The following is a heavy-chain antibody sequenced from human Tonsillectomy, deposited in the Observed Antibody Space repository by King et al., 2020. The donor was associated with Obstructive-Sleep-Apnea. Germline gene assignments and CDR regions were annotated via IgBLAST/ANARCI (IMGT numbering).Heavy chain of an antibody. CDR1: GFNFGEYG. J-gene: IGHJ4*02. Sequence: VQLVESGGGLGQPGGSLRVSCVASGFNFGEYGMHWVRQVPGKGLEWVAGINWNSANTGYAGSVEGRFTNSRDNAKNSLYLQMNSLLREDTALYRGVRAPSYEYFRGSYRSNYYFDNWGQGTLVTFYS. CDR2: INWNSANT. V-gene: IGHV3-9*01. D-gene: IGHD3-16*02. CDR3: VRAPSYEYFRGSYRSNYYFDN.